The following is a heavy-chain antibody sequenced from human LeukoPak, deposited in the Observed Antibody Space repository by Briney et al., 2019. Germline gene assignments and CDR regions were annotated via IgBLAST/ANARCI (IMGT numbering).Heavy chain of an antibody. V-gene: IGHV3-23*01. D-gene: IGHD1-26*01. CDR1: GFTFSSDA. CDR2: ISSSGGST. Sequence: GGSLRLSCAASGFTFSSDAMRWVRQAPGKGLEWVSAISSSGGSTYYADSVRGRFIISRDSSKNTLYLQMNSLRAEDTAVYYCAKGGAQGGGQGTLVTVSS. J-gene: IGHJ4*02. CDR3: AKGGAQG.